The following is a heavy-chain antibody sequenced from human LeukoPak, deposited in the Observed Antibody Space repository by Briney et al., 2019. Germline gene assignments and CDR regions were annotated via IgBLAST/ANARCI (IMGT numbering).Heavy chain of an antibody. J-gene: IGHJ3*02. Sequence: ASVKVSCKVSGYTLNELSMHWVRQAPGKGLEWVGGFDPEDGETIYAQKFQGRVTMTEDTSTDTAYMELSSLRSEDTAVCYCATKGGYYYDSSGYPYDAFDIWGQGTMVTVSS. V-gene: IGHV1-24*01. CDR2: FDPEDGET. D-gene: IGHD3-22*01. CDR1: GYTLNELS. CDR3: ATKGGYYYDSSGYPYDAFDI.